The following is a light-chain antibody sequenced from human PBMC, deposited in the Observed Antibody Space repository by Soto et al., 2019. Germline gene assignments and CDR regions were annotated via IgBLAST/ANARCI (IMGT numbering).Light chain of an antibody. CDR2: WAS. CDR1: QSVLYSSNNKNY. J-gene: IGKJ2*01. Sequence: DIVMTQSPDSLAVSLVERATINCKSSQSVLYSSNNKNYLAWYQQKPGQPPKLLIYWASTRESGVPDRFSGSGSGTDFTLTISSLQAEDVAVYYCQQYSSTPPTFGQGTKLEIK. CDR3: QQYSSTPPT. V-gene: IGKV4-1*01.